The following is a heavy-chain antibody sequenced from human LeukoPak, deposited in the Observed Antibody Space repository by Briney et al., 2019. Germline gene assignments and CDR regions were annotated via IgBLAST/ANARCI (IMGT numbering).Heavy chain of an antibody. Sequence: SVKVSCKASGFTFTRSAMQWVRQARGQRLEWIGWIVVGSGNTNYAQKFQERVTITRDVSTSTAYMELSSLRSEDTAVYYCARANGYYFDYWGQGTLVTVSS. D-gene: IGHD2-8*01. CDR1: GFTFTRSA. V-gene: IGHV1-58*02. CDR2: IVVGSGNT. CDR3: ARANGYYFDY. J-gene: IGHJ4*02.